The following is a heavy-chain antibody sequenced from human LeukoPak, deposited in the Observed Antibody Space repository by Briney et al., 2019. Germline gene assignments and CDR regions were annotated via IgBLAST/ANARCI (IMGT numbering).Heavy chain of an antibody. Sequence: GGSLRLSCAASGLTFNFYNMNWVRQAPGKGLEWLSYISGSSSTVHYADSVKGRFTVSRDNAKNSLYLQMDSLRAEDTAVYYCARIDSRGDLSFDFWGQGTLVTVAS. V-gene: IGHV3-48*01. J-gene: IGHJ4*02. D-gene: IGHD3-22*01. CDR1: GLTFNFYN. CDR2: ISGSSSTV. CDR3: ARIDSRGDLSFDF.